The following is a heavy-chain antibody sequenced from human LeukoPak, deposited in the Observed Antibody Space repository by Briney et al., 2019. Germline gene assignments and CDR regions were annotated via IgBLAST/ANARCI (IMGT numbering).Heavy chain of an antibody. Sequence: SETLSLTCTVSGGSISSYYWSWIRQPAGKGLEWIGRIYTSGSTNYNPSLKSRVTMSVDTSKNQFSLQLNSVTPEDTAVYYCAREVAANYYYYYMDVWGKGTTVTVSS. J-gene: IGHJ6*03. CDR1: GGSISSYY. V-gene: IGHV4-4*07. CDR2: IYTSGST. CDR3: AREVAANYYYYYMDV. D-gene: IGHD6-6*01.